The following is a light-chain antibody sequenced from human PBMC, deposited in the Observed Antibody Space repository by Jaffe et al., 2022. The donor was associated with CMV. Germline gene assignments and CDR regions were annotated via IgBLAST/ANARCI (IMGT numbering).Light chain of an antibody. CDR1: QSVSTY. Sequence: DIQMTQSPSSLSASVGDRVTITCRASQSVSTYLNWYQQKPGKAPKLLIYAASSLQSGVPSRFSGRGSGTDFTLTISSLQPEDFATYYCQQSYSSPRTFGQGTKLAIK. CDR2: AAS. CDR3: QQSYSSPRT. V-gene: IGKV1-39*01. J-gene: IGKJ2*01.